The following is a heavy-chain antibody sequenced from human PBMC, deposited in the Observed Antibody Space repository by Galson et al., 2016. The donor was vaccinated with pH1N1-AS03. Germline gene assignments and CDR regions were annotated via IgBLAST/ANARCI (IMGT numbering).Heavy chain of an antibody. V-gene: IGHV2-70*11. CDR3: ARTRTDDYGSMD. J-gene: IGHJ4*02. CDR1: GFSLTTDDMC. Sequence: PALVKPTQTLTLTCTFSGFSLTTDDMCVSWLRQPPGKALEWLARIDWDDDKYYSASLKTRLTISKDTAKNQVVLTMTNVDPVDTATYYCARTRTDDYGSMDWGQGTLVTVSS. CDR2: IDWDDDK. D-gene: IGHD3-10*01.